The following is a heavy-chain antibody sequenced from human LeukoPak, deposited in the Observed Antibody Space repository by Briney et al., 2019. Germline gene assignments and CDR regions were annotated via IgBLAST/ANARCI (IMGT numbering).Heavy chain of an antibody. Sequence: PSGTLSLTCGVSGGSITSTNYWTWVRQHQGKGLEWIWEVNLQGSTNYNPSLIGRVAISVDTSENHISLQSTSVTAADTAVYYCAREGGPYRPLDYSGQGALVTVSS. V-gene: IGHV4-4*02. CDR1: GGSITSTNY. J-gene: IGHJ4*02. CDR2: VNLQGST. CDR3: AREGGPYRPLDY.